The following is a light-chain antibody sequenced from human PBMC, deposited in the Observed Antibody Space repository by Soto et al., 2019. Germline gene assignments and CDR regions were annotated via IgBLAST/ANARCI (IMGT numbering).Light chain of an antibody. CDR2: AAS. Sequence: DVQLTQSPSFLSASVGDRVIITCRASHDISSYLAWYQQKPGEAPKLLTYAASTLQSGVPSRFSGSRSGTEFTLTVSSLQPEDFATYYCQQLNSYPRTFGGGTKVDIK. CDR1: HDISSY. CDR3: QQLNSYPRT. V-gene: IGKV1-9*01. J-gene: IGKJ4*01.